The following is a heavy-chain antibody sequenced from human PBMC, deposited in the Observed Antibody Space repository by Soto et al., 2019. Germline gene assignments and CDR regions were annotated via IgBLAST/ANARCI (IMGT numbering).Heavy chain of an antibody. CDR1: GDSISSGFYF. Sequence: SETLSLTCTVSGDSISSGFYFWGWVRQPPGKGLEWIGTIYYSGSTYYTPSLKSRVTISVDTSQNQFSLRLSSVTAADTAVYYCARQYYFGSGSYYHRPFDFWGQGTLVTVSS. D-gene: IGHD3-10*01. V-gene: IGHV4-39*01. CDR2: IYYSGST. CDR3: ARQYYFGSGSYYHRPFDF. J-gene: IGHJ4*02.